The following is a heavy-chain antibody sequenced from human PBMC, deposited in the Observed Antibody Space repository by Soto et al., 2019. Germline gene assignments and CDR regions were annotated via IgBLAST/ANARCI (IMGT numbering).Heavy chain of an antibody. CDR1: GGSFSGYY. Sequence: GPGTPSETLSLTCAVYGGSFSGYYWSWIRRPPGKGLEWIGTIYYSGITYYNPSLKSRVTISVDTSKNQFSLKLTSVTAADTAVYYRARHRSNWGQRSLVPVAS. V-gene: IGHV4-34*01. CDR3: ARHRSN. J-gene: IGHJ1*01. CDR2: IYYSGIT.